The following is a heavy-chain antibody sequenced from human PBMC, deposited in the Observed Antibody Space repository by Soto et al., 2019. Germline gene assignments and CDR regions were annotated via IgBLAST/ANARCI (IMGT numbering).Heavy chain of an antibody. CDR1: GGSISSYY. CDR2: IYYSGTT. J-gene: IGHJ6*02. CDR3: ARPDSSWYGMDV. Sequence: SETLSLTCTVSGGSISSYYWSWIRQPPGKGREWIGSIYYSGTTYYNPSLKSRVTISVDTSKNRFSLKLRSVTAADTAVYYCARPDSSWYGMDVWGRGTTVTVSS. D-gene: IGHD6-13*01. V-gene: IGHV4-39*01.